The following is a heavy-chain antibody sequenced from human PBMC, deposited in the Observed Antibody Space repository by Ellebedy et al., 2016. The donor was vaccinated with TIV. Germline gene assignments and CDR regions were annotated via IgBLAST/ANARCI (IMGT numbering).Heavy chain of an antibody. CDR3: ARDIVRGSPDYLDY. V-gene: IGHV3-30-3*01. Sequence: GESLKISXAASGFTFGTYAMSWVRQAPGKGLEWVAVIAYDGSIQYYADSVKGRFTISRDDSRNTLYLQMNSLRPEDTAVYYCARDIVRGSPDYLDYWGQGTLVTVSS. J-gene: IGHJ4*02. CDR1: GFTFGTYA. D-gene: IGHD3-16*02. CDR2: IAYDGSIQ.